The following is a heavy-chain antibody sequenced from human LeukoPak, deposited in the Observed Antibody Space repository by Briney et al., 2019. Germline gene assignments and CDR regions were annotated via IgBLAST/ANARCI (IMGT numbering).Heavy chain of an antibody. CDR2: IYYSGNT. D-gene: IGHD4-17*01. J-gene: IGHJ3*02. CDR3: ARLDMTTVTFDI. V-gene: IGHV4-39*01. CDR1: GGSISSTNYY. Sequence: SETLSLTCTVSGGSISSTNYYWDWIRQSPGKGLEWIGSIYYSGNTYYTPSLKSRVTISGDTSKNQVSLKLNSVTAADTAVYYCARLDMTTVTFDIWGQGTMVTVSS.